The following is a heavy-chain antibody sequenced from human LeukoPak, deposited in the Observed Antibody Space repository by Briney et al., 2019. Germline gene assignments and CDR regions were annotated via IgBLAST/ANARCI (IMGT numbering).Heavy chain of an antibody. Sequence: PGGSLRLSCAASGFTVSSNYMSWVRQAPGKGLEWVSVIYSGGSTYYADSVKGRFTISRDNSKNTLYLQMNSLRAEDTAVYYCARDRKGFGELTLDYWGQGTLVTVSS. D-gene: IGHD3-10*01. CDR2: IYSGGST. CDR3: ARDRKGFGELTLDY. J-gene: IGHJ4*02. CDR1: GFTVSSNY. V-gene: IGHV3-66*01.